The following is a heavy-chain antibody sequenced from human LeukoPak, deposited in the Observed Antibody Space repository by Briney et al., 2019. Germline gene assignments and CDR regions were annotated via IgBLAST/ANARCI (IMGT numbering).Heavy chain of an antibody. D-gene: IGHD5-18*01. J-gene: IGHJ4*02. CDR3: ARDRGYSYEFDY. CDR2: ISSSSSYI. Sequence: GGSLRLSCAASGFTFSSYSMNWVRQAPGKGLKWVSSISSSSSYIYYADSVKGRFTISRDNAKNSLYLQMNSLRAEDTAVYYCARDRGYSYEFDYWGQGTLVTVSS. V-gene: IGHV3-21*01. CDR1: GFTFSSYS.